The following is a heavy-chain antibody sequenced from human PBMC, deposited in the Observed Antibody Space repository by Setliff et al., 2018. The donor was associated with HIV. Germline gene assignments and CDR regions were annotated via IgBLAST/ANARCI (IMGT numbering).Heavy chain of an antibody. CDR2: INTDGTIT. V-gene: IGHV3-74*01. CDR3: AKGLDYLDSSGYSYFRL. Sequence: PGGSLRLSCAASGFTFTSYWMHWVRQAPGKGLLWVSRINTDGTITDHADSVKGRFTISRDNSKNALYWEMNNLRAEDTAIYYCAKGLDYLDSSGYSYFRLWGQGTQVTVS. D-gene: IGHD3-22*01. J-gene: IGHJ4*02. CDR1: GFTFTSYW.